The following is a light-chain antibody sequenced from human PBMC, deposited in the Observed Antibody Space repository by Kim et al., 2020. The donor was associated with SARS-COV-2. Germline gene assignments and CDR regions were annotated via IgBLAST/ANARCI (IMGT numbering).Light chain of an antibody. CDR1: SYGNNF. J-gene: IGLJ2*01. CDR3: QAWDRTSVI. Sequence: SVSPVQKCSTTCFGDSYGNNFACLYHQRPGQSPVLVIYQAYKRPSGIPGRFSGSNSGNTATLTISGTQALDEADYYCQAWDRTSVIFGGATQLTVL. CDR2: QAY. V-gene: IGLV3-1*01.